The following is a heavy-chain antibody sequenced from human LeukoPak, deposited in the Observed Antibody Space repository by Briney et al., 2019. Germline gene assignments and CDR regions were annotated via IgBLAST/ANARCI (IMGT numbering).Heavy chain of an antibody. CDR1: GGSISSGSYY. CDR3: ARWRGDTTFDY. V-gene: IGHV4-31*03. J-gene: IGHJ4*02. D-gene: IGHD5-18*01. CDR2: IYYSGST. Sequence: ASQTLSLTCTVSGGSISSGSYYWSWIRQHPGKGLEWIGNIYYSGSTYYNSSLKSRVTISADTSKNQFSLNLSSVTAADTAVYYCARWRGDTTFDYWGQGTLVTVSS.